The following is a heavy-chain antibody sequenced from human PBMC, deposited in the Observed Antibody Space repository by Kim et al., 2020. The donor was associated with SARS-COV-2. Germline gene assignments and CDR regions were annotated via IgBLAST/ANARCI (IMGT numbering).Heavy chain of an antibody. J-gene: IGHJ4*02. Sequence: RFTISRDNAKNSLYLQMNSLRDEDTAVYYCARGPGITMVRGVIRGPYFDYWGQGTLVTVSS. CDR3: ARGPGITMVRGVIRGPYFDY. V-gene: IGHV3-48*02. D-gene: IGHD3-10*01.